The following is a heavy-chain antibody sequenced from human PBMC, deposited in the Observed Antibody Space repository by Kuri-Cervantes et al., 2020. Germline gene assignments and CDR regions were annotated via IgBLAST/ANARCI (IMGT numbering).Heavy chain of an antibody. J-gene: IGHJ3*02. V-gene: IGHV4-59*01. Sequence: GSLRLSCTVSGGSISSYYWSWIRQPPGKGLEWIGYIYYSGSTNYNPSLKSRVTTSVDTSKNQFSLKLSSVTAADTAVYYCARGGRYSYGQLDDALDIWGQGTMVTVSS. CDR1: GGSISSYY. CDR2: IYYSGST. CDR3: ARGGRYSYGQLDDALDI. D-gene: IGHD5-18*01.